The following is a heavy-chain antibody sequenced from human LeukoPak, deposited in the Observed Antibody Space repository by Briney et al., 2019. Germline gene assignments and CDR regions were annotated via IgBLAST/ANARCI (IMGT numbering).Heavy chain of an antibody. Sequence: GGSLRLSCAASGFTLSSYSMNWVREAPGKGLEWVSSISSSSYIQYADSVKGRFTISRDNAANSLYLQMNSLTAEDTAVYYCASSRYYFDSSGYYPDYWGQGTLVTVSS. J-gene: IGHJ4*02. CDR2: ISSSSYI. V-gene: IGHV3-21*01. CDR3: ASSRYYFDSSGYYPDY. CDR1: GFTLSSYS. D-gene: IGHD3-22*01.